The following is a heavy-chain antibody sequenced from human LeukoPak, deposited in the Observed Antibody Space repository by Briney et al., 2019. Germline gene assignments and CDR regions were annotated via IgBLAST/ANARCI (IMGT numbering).Heavy chain of an antibody. J-gene: IGHJ4*02. CDR2: INTNTGNP. CDR3: AREGRSGSSWFLAN. CDR1: GYTFTNYA. Sequence: ASVKVSCKASGYTFTNYAVNWVRQAPGQGLEWMGWINTNTGNPTYAQGFTGRVVFSLDTSVSTAYLQINSLKAEDTAVYYCAREGRSGSSWFLANWGQGVLVTVSS. V-gene: IGHV7-4-1*02. D-gene: IGHD6-13*01.